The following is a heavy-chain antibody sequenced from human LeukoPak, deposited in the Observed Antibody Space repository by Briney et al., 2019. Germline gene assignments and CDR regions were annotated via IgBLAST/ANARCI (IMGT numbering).Heavy chain of an antibody. V-gene: IGHV3-21*01. Sequence: GGSLRLSCAASGFTFSSYSMNWVRQAPGKGLEWVSSISSGSGYIYYADSVKGRFTISRDNAKNSLYLQMNSLRAEDTAVYYCARDVGATRQFFDYWGQGTLVTVSS. J-gene: IGHJ4*02. CDR2: ISSGSGYI. CDR3: ARDVGATRQFFDY. D-gene: IGHD1-26*01. CDR1: GFTFSSYS.